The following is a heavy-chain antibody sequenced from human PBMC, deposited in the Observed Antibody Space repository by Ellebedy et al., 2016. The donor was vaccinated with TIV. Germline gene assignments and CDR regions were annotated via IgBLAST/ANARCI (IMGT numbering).Heavy chain of an antibody. D-gene: IGHD4-17*01. CDR2: IYYSGST. Sequence: MPSETLSLTCAVSGGSISSSNWWSWVRQPPGKGLEWIGYIYYSGSTYYNPSLKSRVTISVDTSKNQFSLKLSSVTAADTAVYYCARRTVTTGDFDYWGQGTLVTVSS. CDR1: GGSISSSNW. CDR3: ARRTVTTGDFDY. V-gene: IGHV4-4*02. J-gene: IGHJ4*02.